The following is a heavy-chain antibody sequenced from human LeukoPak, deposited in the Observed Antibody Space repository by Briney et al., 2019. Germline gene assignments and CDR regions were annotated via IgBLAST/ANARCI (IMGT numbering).Heavy chain of an antibody. D-gene: IGHD5-12*01. CDR3: AKDQSYSGYDSLDY. V-gene: IGHV3-48*01. Sequence: GGSLRLSCAASGFSFSDYSMNWVRQAPGKGLEWVSSITISSSIIYYADSVKGRFTISRDNSKNTLYLQMNSLRAGDTAVYYCAKDQSYSGYDSLDYWGQGTLVTVSS. CDR1: GFSFSDYS. CDR2: ITISSSII. J-gene: IGHJ4*02.